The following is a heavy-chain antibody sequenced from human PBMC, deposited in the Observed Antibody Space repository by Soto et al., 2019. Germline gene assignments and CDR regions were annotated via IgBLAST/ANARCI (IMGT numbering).Heavy chain of an antibody. D-gene: IGHD3-16*01. CDR1: GLTVSHNY. J-gene: IGHJ6*02. Sequence: EVQLVESGGGLIQPGGSLRLSCVASGLTVSHNYMAWVRQAPEMGLEWVSILYTEGTTYYADSVKGRFTISRESSKNTLFLQMDSLRAEDTAVYYCVRPRPSGENYGMDVWGQGTTVTVSS. CDR3: VRPRPSGENYGMDV. CDR2: LYTEGTT. V-gene: IGHV3-53*01.